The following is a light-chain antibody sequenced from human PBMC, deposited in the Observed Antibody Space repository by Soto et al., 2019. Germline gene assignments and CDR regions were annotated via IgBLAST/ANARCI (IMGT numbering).Light chain of an antibody. CDR2: EVS. J-gene: IGLJ2*01. CDR3: TSYTSSSTLYVV. CDR1: SSDVGSYNY. Sequence: QSALTQPASVSGSPGQSITISCTGTSSDVGSYNYVSWYQQYPGKAPKLMIYEVSNRPSGVSNRFSGSKSGNTASLTISGLQAEDEADYYCTSYTSSSTLYVVFGGGTKLTVL. V-gene: IGLV2-14*01.